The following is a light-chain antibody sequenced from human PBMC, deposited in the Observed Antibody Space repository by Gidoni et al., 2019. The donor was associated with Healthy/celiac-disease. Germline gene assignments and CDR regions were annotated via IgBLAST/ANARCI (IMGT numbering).Light chain of an antibody. Sequence: EIVMTQSPATLSVSPGERATLSCRASQSVNSNLAWYQQKPGQAPRLLICGASTRATGIPARFSGSVSGTEFTLTISSLQSEDFAVYYCQQYNNWFLTFGGGTKVEIK. CDR1: QSVNSN. J-gene: IGKJ4*01. CDR3: QQYNNWFLT. CDR2: GAS. V-gene: IGKV3-15*01.